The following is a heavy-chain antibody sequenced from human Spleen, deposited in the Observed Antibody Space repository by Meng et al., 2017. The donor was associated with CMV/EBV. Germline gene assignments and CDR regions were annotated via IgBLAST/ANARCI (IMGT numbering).Heavy chain of an antibody. CDR1: GFTFSSYG. V-gene: IGHV3-74*01. Sequence: GGSLRLSCAASGFTFSSYGMHWVRQAPGKGLVWVSRINSDGSSTSYADSVKGRFTISRDNAKNTLYLQMNSLRAEDTAVYYCARDQGGYYGMDVWGQGTTVTVSS. CDR2: INSDGSST. D-gene: IGHD3-16*01. J-gene: IGHJ6*02. CDR3: ARDQGGYYGMDV.